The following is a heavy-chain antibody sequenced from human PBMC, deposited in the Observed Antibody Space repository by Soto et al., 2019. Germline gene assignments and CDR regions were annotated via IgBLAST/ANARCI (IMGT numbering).Heavy chain of an antibody. CDR2: IWSAGLT. CDR3: ARELPPDL. J-gene: IGHJ5*02. D-gene: IGHD2-15*01. CDR1: GFTVSSKY. V-gene: IGHV3-53*01. Sequence: VGSLRLSCAASGFTVSSKYMNWVRQAPGKGLEWVSIIWSAGLTYYADSVRGRFTISRDISKNILFLQMNNLRAEDSAIYYCARELPPDLWGQGTLVTVSS.